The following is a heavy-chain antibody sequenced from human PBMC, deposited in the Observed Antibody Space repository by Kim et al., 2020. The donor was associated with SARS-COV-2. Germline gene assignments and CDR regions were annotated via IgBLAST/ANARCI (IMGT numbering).Heavy chain of an antibody. Sequence: GGSLRLSCAASGFTFSSYWMSWVRQAPGKGREWVANIKQDGSEKYYVDSVKGRFTISRDNAKNSLYLQMNSLRAEDTAVYYCARGLLDIVVVPAARGAFNYYYYMDVWGKGTTVTVSS. J-gene: IGHJ6*03. V-gene: IGHV3-7*01. D-gene: IGHD2-2*01. CDR2: IKQDGSEK. CDR1: GFTFSSYW. CDR3: ARGLLDIVVVPAARGAFNYYYYMDV.